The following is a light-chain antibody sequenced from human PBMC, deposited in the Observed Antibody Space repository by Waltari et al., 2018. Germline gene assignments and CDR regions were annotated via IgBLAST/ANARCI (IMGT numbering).Light chain of an antibody. CDR1: SDDIGDFDD. Sequence: QSALTQPASLSGSPGQWITISCSGTSDDIGDFDDVQWHQQHPGKAPKLMIFDVTKRPSGVSNRFSGSKSGNTASLTISGLQPEDEADYYCTSYTSTNTLILGGGTKLTVL. V-gene: IGLV2-14*01. J-gene: IGLJ2*01. CDR2: DVT. CDR3: TSYTSTNTLI.